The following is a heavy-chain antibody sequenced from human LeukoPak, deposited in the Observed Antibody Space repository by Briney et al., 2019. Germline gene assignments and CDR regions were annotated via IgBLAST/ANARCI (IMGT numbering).Heavy chain of an antibody. V-gene: IGHV3-23*01. CDR1: GFTFSSYA. CDR3: AKAFGIAVAPS. Sequence: GGSLRLSCAASGFTFSSYAMSWVRQAPGKGLEWVSAISGGGGSTYYADSVKGRFTISRDNSKSTLYLQMNSLRAEDTAVYYCAKAFGIAVAPSWGQGTLVTVSS. J-gene: IGHJ4*02. CDR2: ISGGGGST. D-gene: IGHD6-19*01.